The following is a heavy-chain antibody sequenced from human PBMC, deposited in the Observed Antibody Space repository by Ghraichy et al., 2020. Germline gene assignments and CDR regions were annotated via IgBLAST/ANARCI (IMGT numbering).Heavy chain of an antibody. Sequence: SETLSLTCAVSGDSISSSNWWSWVRQPPGKGLEWIGEIYHSGSTNYNPSLKSRVTISVDKSKNQFSLKLSSVTAADTAVYYCARGRRYGDAFKNWFDPWGQGTLVTVSS. D-gene: IGHD4-17*01. J-gene: IGHJ5*02. V-gene: IGHV4-4*02. CDR1: GDSISSSNW. CDR3: ARGRRYGDAFKNWFDP. CDR2: IYHSGST.